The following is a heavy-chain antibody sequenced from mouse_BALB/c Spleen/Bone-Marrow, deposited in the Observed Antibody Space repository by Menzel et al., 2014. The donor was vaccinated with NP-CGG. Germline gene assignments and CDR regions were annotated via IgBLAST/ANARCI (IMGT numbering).Heavy chain of an antibody. D-gene: IGHD2-3*01. V-gene: IGHV1-14*01. CDR3: ARRWLPYAMDY. J-gene: IGHJ4*01. Sequence: VQLKESGPELVKPGASVKMSCKASGYTFTSYIMHWVKQKPGQGLEWIGYINPYNDGTKYNKKFKGKATLTPDKSSSTAYMELSSLTSEDSAVYYCARRWLPYAMDYWGQGTSVTVSS. CDR2: INPYNDGT. CDR1: GYTFTSYI.